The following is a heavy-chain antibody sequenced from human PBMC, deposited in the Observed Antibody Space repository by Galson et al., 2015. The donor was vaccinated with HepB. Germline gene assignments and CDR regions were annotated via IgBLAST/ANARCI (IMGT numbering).Heavy chain of an antibody. CDR1: GFTVSNTY. J-gene: IGHJ4*02. Sequence: SLRLSCAASGFTVSNTYMNWVRQAPGKGLEWVSVIYSGGATYYADSVKGRFTISRDNSKNTLYLHVNNLRAEDTAVYYCASPFCTGGSCYPLWYWGQGTLVPVSS. D-gene: IGHD2-15*01. V-gene: IGHV3-53*01. CDR3: ASPFCTGGSCYPLWY. CDR2: IYSGGAT.